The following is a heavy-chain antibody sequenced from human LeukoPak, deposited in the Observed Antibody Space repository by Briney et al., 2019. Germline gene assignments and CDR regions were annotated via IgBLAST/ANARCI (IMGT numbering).Heavy chain of an antibody. J-gene: IGHJ4*02. CDR2: INHSGST. D-gene: IGHD2-15*01. CDR1: GGSFSGYY. Sequence: KPSETLSLTCAGYGGSFSGYYWSWIRQPPGKGLEWIGEINHSGSTNYNPSLKSRVTISVDTSKNQFSLKLSSVTAADTAVYYCASDCSGGSCYSAYFDYWGQGTLVTVSS. CDR3: ASDCSGGSCYSAYFDY. V-gene: IGHV4-34*01.